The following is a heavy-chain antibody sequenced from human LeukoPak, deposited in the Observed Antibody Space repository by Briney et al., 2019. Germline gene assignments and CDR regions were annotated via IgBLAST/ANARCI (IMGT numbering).Heavy chain of an antibody. CDR2: FDPEDGET. CDR1: GYTFTELS. D-gene: IGHD3-10*01. J-gene: IGHJ6*04. CDR3: ATERATMVRGVITRSGIMDV. Sequence: GASVKVSCKVSGYTFTELSMHWVRQAPGKGLEWMGGFDPEDGETIYAQKFQGRVTMTEDTSTDTAYMELSSLRSEDTAVYYCATERATMVRGVITRSGIMDVWGKGTTVTVSS. V-gene: IGHV1-24*01.